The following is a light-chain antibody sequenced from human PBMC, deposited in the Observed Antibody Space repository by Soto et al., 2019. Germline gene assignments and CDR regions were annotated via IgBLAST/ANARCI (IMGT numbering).Light chain of an antibody. Sequence: QSALTQPPSASGSPGQSVTISCTGTSSDVGGYNYVSWYQHHPGKAPKLMVYEVSKRPSGVPDRFSGSQSDNTASLTVSGLHAEDEADYYCSLYAGNNDYVFGTGTKVTVL. CDR3: SLYAGNNDYV. J-gene: IGLJ1*01. CDR2: EVS. CDR1: SSDVGGYNY. V-gene: IGLV2-8*01.